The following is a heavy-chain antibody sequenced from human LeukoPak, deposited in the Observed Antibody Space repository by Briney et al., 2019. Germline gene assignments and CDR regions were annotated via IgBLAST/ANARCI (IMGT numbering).Heavy chain of an antibody. CDR2: ISGSGGSS. Sequence: GGSLRLSCAAFGFTFSSYAMCWVRQAPGRGLEWVSGISGSGGSSYYADSVKGRFTISRDNSKKTLYLQMNSLRAEDTAVYYCAKVPPYYYGSGYEYYFDYWGQGTLVTVSS. J-gene: IGHJ4*02. CDR1: GFTFSSYA. V-gene: IGHV3-23*01. D-gene: IGHD3-10*01. CDR3: AKVPPYYYGSGYEYYFDY.